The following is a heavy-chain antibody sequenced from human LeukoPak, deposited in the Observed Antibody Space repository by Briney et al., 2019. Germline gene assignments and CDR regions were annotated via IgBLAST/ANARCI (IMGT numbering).Heavy chain of an antibody. CDR3: ARDPEGNYYDSSGYYYYYYGMDV. D-gene: IGHD3-22*01. CDR1: GYTFTSYG. J-gene: IGHJ6*02. V-gene: IGHV1-69*13. Sequence: SVKVPCKASGYTFTSYGISWVRQAPGQGLEWMGGIIPIFGTANYAQKFQGRVTITADESTSTAYMELSSLRSEDTAVYYCARDPEGNYYDSSGYYYYYYGMDVWGQGTTVTVSS. CDR2: IIPIFGTA.